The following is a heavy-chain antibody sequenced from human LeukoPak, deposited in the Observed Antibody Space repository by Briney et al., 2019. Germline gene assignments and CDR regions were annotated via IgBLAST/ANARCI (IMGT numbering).Heavy chain of an antibody. J-gene: IGHJ4*02. CDR2: INPHNGDT. CDR3: ATVRDIVVGGGPYYFDY. CDR1: GYTFIGYY. Sequence: GASVKVSCKASGYTFIGYYLHWVRQATGQGLEWMGWINPHNGDTNYAQKFQGRVTMTRDTSITTAYMGLSRLKSDDTAVYYCATVRDIVVGGGPYYFDYWGQGALVTVSS. D-gene: IGHD2-15*01. V-gene: IGHV1-2*02.